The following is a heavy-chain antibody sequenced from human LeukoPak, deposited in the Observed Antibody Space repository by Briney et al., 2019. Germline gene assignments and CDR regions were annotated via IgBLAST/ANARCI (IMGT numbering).Heavy chain of an antibody. V-gene: IGHV1-69-2*01. CDR3: ATGPPTVTTVY. CDR1: GYTFTDYY. CDR2: VDPEDGET. D-gene: IGHD4-17*01. Sequence: GASVKVSCKASGYTFTDYYMHWVQQAPGKGLEWMGRVDPEDGETIYAEKFQGRVTITADTSTDTAYMELSSLRSEDTAVYYCATGPPTVTTVYWGQGTLVTVSS. J-gene: IGHJ4*02.